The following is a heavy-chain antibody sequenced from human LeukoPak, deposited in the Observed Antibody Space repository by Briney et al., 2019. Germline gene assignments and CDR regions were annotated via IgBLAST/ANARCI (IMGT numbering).Heavy chain of an antibody. CDR3: ARSLRGTYLGAFDS. CDR2: TYYSSRWYT. V-gene: IGHV6-1*01. J-gene: IGHJ5*01. CDR1: GDSVSSYSAA. Sequence: SQTLSLTCVVTGDSVSSYSAAWEWIRQSPSRGLEWLGRTYYSSRWYTDYALAMKIRITVSPDTQKTQFPLQVNSATPDDTAVYYCARSLRGTYLGAFDSWGQGTLVTASS. D-gene: IGHD7-27*01.